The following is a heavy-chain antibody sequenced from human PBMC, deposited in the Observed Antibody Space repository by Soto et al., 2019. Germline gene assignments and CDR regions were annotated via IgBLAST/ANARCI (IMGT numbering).Heavy chain of an antibody. CDR3: VQNYCSGGSCYSDYYYYGMDV. D-gene: IGHD2-15*01. Sequence: ASVKVSCKASGGTFSSYAISWVRQAPGQGLEWMGGIIPIFGTANYAQKFQGRVTITADESTSTAYMELSSLRSEDTAVYYCVQNYCSGGSCYSDYYYYGMDVWGQGTTVTVSS. J-gene: IGHJ6*02. V-gene: IGHV1-69*13. CDR2: IIPIFGTA. CDR1: GGTFSSYA.